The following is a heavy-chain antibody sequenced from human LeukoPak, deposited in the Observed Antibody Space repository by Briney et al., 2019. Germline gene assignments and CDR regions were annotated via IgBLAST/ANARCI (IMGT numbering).Heavy chain of an antibody. J-gene: IGHJ4*02. CDR1: GVTVSSNY. Sequence: PGGSLRLSCAASGVTVSSNYMSWVRQAPGKGLEWVSVIYSGGSTYYADSVKGRFTISRDNSKNTLYLQMNSLRAEDTAVYYCARLPLYSSSPYYWGQGTLVTVSS. CDR2: IYSGGST. V-gene: IGHV3-66*04. D-gene: IGHD6-13*01. CDR3: ARLPLYSSSPYY.